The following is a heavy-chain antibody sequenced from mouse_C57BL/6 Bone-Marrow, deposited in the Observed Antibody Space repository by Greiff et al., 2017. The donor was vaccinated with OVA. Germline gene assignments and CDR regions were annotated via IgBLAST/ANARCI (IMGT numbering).Heavy chain of an antibody. D-gene: IGHD1-1*01. V-gene: IGHV1-42*01. Sequence: VQLQQSGPELVKPGASVKISCKASGYSFTGYYMNWVKQSPEKSLEWIGEINPSTGGTTYNQKFKAKATLTVDKSSSTAYMQLKSLTSEDSAVYYCAISLITTVVSRGWFAYWGQGTLVTVSA. J-gene: IGHJ3*01. CDR3: AISLITTVVSRGWFAY. CDR2: INPSTGGT. CDR1: GYSFTGYY.